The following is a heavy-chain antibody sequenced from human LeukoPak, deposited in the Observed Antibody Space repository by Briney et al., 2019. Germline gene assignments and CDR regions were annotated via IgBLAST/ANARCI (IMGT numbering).Heavy chain of an antibody. CDR3: ARGSYDSSDFEYFHH. J-gene: IGHJ1*01. Sequence: ASVKVSCKASGYTFTGNYMHWVRQAPGQGREWMGWINPNSGGTNYAQKFQGRVTMTRDTSIGTAYMELNRLRSDDTAVYYCARGSYDSSDFEYFHHWGQGTLVTVSS. CDR2: INPNSGGT. V-gene: IGHV1-2*02. CDR1: GYTFTGNY. D-gene: IGHD3-22*01.